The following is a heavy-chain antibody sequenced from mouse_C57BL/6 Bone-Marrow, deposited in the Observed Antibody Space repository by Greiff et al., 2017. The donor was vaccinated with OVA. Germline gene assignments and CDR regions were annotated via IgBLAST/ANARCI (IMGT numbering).Heavy chain of an antibody. CDR3: ASIYYYGIWYFDV. CDR1: GYTFTDYY. Sequence: VQLQQSGPELVKPGASVKISCKASGYTFTDYYMNWVKQSHGKSLEWIGDINPNNGGTSYNQKFKGKATLTVDKSSSTAYMELRSLTSEDSAVYDCASIYYYGIWYFDVWGTGTTVTVSS. D-gene: IGHD1-1*01. CDR2: INPNNGGT. J-gene: IGHJ1*03. V-gene: IGHV1-26*01.